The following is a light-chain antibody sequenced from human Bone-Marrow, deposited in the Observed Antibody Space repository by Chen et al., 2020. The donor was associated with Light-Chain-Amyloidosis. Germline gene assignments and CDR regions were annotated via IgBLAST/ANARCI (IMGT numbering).Light chain of an antibody. J-gene: IGLJ3*02. Sequence: QSVLTQPPSASGSPGQSVTISCPGASSDIGGHNSVSWYQPHPGKAPKLMIYEVSQRPSGVPDRFSGSKSGNTASLTVAGLQAGDEADYFCSSYAGSNSWVFGGGTKVTVL. CDR1: SSDIGGHNS. CDR2: EVS. V-gene: IGLV2-8*01. CDR3: SSYAGSNSWV.